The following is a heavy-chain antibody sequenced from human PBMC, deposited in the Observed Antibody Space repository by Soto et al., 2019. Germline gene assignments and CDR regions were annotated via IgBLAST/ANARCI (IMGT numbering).Heavy chain of an antibody. CDR1: GGTFSSYA. D-gene: IGHD6-13*01. Sequence: GASVKVSCKASGGTFSSYAISWVRQAPGQGLEWMGGIIPIFGTANYAQKFQGRVTITADESTSTAYMELSSLRSEDTAVYYCARDLGAAAGTNDYWGQGTLVTVSS. CDR3: ARDLGAAAGTNDY. CDR2: IIPIFGTA. J-gene: IGHJ4*02. V-gene: IGHV1-69*13.